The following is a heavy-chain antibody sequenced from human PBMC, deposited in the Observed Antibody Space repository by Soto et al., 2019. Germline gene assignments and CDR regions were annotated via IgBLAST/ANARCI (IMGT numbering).Heavy chain of an antibody. V-gene: IGHV4-34*01. CDR1: GGSFSGYY. CDR3: ARIIGGYSYGYFDY. J-gene: IGHJ4*02. CDR2: INHSGST. Sequence: SETLSLTCAVYGGSFSGYYWSWIRQPPGKGLEWIGEINHSGSTNYNPSLKSRVTISVDTSKNQLSLKLSSVTAADTALYACARIIGGYSYGYFDYWGQGTLVTVSS. D-gene: IGHD5-18*01.